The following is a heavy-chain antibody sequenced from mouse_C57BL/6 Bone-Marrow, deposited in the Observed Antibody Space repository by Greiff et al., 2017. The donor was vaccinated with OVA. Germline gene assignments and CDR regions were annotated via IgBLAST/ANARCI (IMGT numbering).Heavy chain of an antibody. CDR1: GYTFTSYG. Sequence: QVQLKQSGAELARPGASVKLSCKASGYTFTSYGISWVKQRTGQGLEWIGEIYPRSGNTYYNEKFKGKATLTADKSSSTAYMELRSLTSEDSAVYFCARHYYSNYGFAYWGQGTLVTVSA. D-gene: IGHD2-5*01. CDR2: IYPRSGNT. J-gene: IGHJ3*01. V-gene: IGHV1-81*01. CDR3: ARHYYSNYGFAY.